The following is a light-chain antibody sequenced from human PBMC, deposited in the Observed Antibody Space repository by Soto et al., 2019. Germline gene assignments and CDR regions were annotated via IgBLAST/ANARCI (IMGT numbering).Light chain of an antibody. J-gene: IGLJ3*02. CDR2: EVT. CDR3: SSYTRSSTWV. CDR1: SSDVGAYNY. V-gene: IGLV2-14*01. Sequence: QSALTQPASVSGSPGQSITISCTGTSSDVGAYNYVSWYQQHPGKAPKVMIHEVTYRSSGVSNRFSGSESGNTASLTISGLQAEDEADYYCSSYTRSSTWVFGGGTKLTVL.